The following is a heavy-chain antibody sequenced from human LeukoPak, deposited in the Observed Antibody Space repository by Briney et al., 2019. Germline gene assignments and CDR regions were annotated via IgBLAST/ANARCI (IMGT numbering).Heavy chain of an antibody. CDR3: ARVRRLVHEGHFDY. D-gene: IGHD6-19*01. V-gene: IGHV1-2*02. Sequence: ASVKVSCKASGYTFTGYYMHWVRQAPGQGLEWMGWINPNSGGTNYAQKFQGRVTTTRDTPISTAYMELSRLRSDDTAVYYCARVRRLVHEGHFDYWGQGTLVTVSS. CDR2: INPNSGGT. CDR1: GYTFTGYY. J-gene: IGHJ4*02.